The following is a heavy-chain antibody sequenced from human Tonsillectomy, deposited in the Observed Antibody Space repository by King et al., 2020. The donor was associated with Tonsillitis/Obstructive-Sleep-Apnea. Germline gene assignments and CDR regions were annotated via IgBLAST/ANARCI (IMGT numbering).Heavy chain of an antibody. D-gene: IGHD3-22*01. CDR3: ARGPLYDSSGYYYKDYYYYYMDV. CDR2: ISYDGSNK. V-gene: IGHV3-30*04. CDR1: GFTFSSYA. Sequence: VQLVESGGGVVQPGRSLRLSCAASGFTFSSYAIHWVRQAPGKGLEWVAVISYDGSNKYYADSVKGRFTISRDNSKNTLYLQMNSLRAEDTAVYYCARGPLYDSSGYYYKDYYYYYMDVWGKGTTVTVSS. J-gene: IGHJ6*03.